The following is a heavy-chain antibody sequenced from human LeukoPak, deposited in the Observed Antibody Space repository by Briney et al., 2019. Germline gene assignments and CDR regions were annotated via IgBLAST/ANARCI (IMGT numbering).Heavy chain of an antibody. D-gene: IGHD3-10*01. V-gene: IGHV4-4*02. Sequence: SETLSLTCAVSGGSISSSNWWSWVRQPPGKGLEWIGEIYHSGSTNYNPSLESRVTISVDKSKNQFSLKLGSVTAADTAVYYCATRDSGNFDYWGQGTLVTVSS. CDR2: IYHSGST. CDR1: GGSISSSNW. CDR3: ATRDSGNFDY. J-gene: IGHJ4*02.